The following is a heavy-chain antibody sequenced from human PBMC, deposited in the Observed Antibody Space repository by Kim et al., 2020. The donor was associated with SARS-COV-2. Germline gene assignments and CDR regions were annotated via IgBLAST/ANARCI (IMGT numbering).Heavy chain of an antibody. Sequence: ASVKVSCKASGYTFTSYHIHWVRQAPGQGLEWMGIIKSNDGTTGYAQKFRGRLTMTRDTSTSTVYMELSSLRSEDTAVYYCAREKAGSYNFDYWGQGTLVTVST. CDR1: GYTFTSYH. V-gene: IGHV1-46*01. J-gene: IGHJ4*02. D-gene: IGHD1-26*01. CDR2: IKSNDGTT. CDR3: AREKAGSYNFDY.